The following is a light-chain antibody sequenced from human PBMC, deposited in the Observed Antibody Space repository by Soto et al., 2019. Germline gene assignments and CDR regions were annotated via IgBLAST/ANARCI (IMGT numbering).Light chain of an antibody. CDR3: QQYKNWPPAA. J-gene: IGKJ2*01. Sequence: EIVMTQSPATLSVSPGERATLSCRASQSVGSNLAWYQHTPGQPPRLLIYGASTSATGIPARFSGSGSGTEFTLTISSLQSEDFAVYYCQQYKNWPPAAFGQGDKLEIK. V-gene: IGKV3-15*01. CDR2: GAS. CDR1: QSVGSN.